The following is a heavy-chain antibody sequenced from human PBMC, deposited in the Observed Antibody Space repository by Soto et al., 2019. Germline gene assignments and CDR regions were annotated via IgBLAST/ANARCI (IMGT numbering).Heavy chain of an antibody. CDR1: GGSVYDFY. J-gene: IGHJ4*02. CDR3: AKGHGIYVRFDF. Sequence: QVHLQESGPGRVRPSETLSLTFSVSGGSVYDFYRNWLRQSPGKGLEWMGNIYNTGTTNYNPSLRSRANISIATSKNQFSLQLKSVTAADSAMYFCAKGHGIYVRFDFWGQGALVSVSS. D-gene: IGHD3-9*01. CDR2: IYNTGTT. V-gene: IGHV4-59*02.